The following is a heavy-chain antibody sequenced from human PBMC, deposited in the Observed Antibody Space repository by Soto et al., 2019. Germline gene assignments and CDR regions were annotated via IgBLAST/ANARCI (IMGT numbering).Heavy chain of an antibody. CDR3: AKIPHGSSWYLDGFDS. D-gene: IGHD6-13*01. CDR2: IRGSGGST. V-gene: IGHV3-23*01. J-gene: IGHJ3*02. Sequence: EVQLLESGGGLVQPGGSLRLSCAASGFTFSSYAMSWVRQAPGKGMEWVSAIRGSGGSTYYADSVKGRFTISRDKSKNTLYMQMNSLRAEDTAVYYGAKIPHGSSWYLDGFDSWGQGTRVTVSS. CDR1: GFTFSSYA.